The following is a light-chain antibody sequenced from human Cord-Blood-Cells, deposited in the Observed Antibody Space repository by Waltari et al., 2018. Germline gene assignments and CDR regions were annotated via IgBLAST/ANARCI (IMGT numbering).Light chain of an antibody. CDR2: EGS. CDR1: SSDVGSYNL. Sequence: QSALTQPASVSGSPGQSITISCTGTSSDVGSYNLVSWYQQHPGKAPKLMIYEGSKRPSGVSNRFSGSKSGNSASLTISGLQAEDEADYYCRSYAGSSDWVFGGGTKLTVL. CDR3: RSYAGSSDWV. V-gene: IGLV2-23*01. J-gene: IGLJ3*02.